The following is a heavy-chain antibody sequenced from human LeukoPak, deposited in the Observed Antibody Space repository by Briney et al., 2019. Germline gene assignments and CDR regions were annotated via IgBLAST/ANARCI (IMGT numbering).Heavy chain of an antibody. CDR2: ISGSGSGGST. CDR3: AKLLAVTNSYYFNY. J-gene: IGHJ4*02. V-gene: IGHV3-23*01. CDR1: GFTFSSYA. D-gene: IGHD6-19*01. Sequence: PGGSLRLSCAASGFTFSSYAMSWVRQAPGKGLEWVPTISGSGSGGSTYYADSVKGRFTISRDNSKDTLYLQMNSLRAEDTAVYYCAKLLAVTNSYYFNYWGQGTLVTVSS.